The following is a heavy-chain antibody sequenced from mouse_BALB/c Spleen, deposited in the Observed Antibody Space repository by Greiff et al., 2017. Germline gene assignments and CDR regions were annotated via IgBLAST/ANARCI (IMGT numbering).Heavy chain of an antibody. Sequence: VKLMESGPGLVAPSQSLSITCTVSGFSLTSYGVHWVRQPPGKGLEWLGVIWAGGGTNYNSALMSRMSISKDNSKSQVFLKMNSLQTDDTAMYYCARDPTGTDYFDDWGQGTTLTVSS. CDR1: GFSLTSYG. J-gene: IGHJ2*01. CDR2: IWAGGGT. D-gene: IGHD4-1*01. V-gene: IGHV2-9*02. CDR3: ARDPTGTDYFDD.